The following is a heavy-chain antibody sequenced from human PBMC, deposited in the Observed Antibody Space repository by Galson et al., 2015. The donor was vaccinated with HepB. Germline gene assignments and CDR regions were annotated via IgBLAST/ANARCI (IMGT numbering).Heavy chain of an antibody. V-gene: IGHV3-33*08. CDR1: GFTFSSYG. J-gene: IGHJ4*02. D-gene: IGHD3-22*01. CDR3: ARDRFKFRYDSSLNY. Sequence: SLRLSCAASGFTFSSYGTHWVRQAPGKGLEWVAVIWYDGSNKYYADSVKGRFTISRDNSKNTLYLQMNSLRAEDTAVYYCARDRFKFRYDSSLNYWGQGTLVTVSS. CDR2: IWYDGSNK.